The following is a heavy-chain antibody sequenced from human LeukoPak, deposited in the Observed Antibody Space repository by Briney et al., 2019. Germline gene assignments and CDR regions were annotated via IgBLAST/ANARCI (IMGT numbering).Heavy chain of an antibody. Sequence: PGGSLRLSCAASGFAVSSNYMNWVRQAPGKGLEWLSVFYSGGSTDYAASVKGRFTMSRDNSKNTLYLQMNSLRAEDTAVYYCARGRGYSGYDESYPFDYWGQGTLVTVSS. CDR2: FYSGGST. CDR3: ARGRGYSGYDESYPFDY. CDR1: GFAVSSNY. V-gene: IGHV3-66*01. J-gene: IGHJ4*02. D-gene: IGHD5-12*01.